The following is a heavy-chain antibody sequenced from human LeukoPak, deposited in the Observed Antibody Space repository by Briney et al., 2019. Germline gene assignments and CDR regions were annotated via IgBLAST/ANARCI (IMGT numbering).Heavy chain of an antibody. CDR2: ISYDGSNI. V-gene: IGHV3-30-3*01. CDR1: GFSFSDYA. D-gene: IGHD5-24*01. CDR3: ARDLRWLVTADF. J-gene: IGHJ4*02. Sequence: PGGSLRLSCAASGFSFSDYAMHWVRQAPGKGLEWVAIISYDGSNIHYADSVKGRFTISRDNSKNTLYLQMNSQRPEDTAVYYCARDLRWLVTADFWGQGALVTVSS.